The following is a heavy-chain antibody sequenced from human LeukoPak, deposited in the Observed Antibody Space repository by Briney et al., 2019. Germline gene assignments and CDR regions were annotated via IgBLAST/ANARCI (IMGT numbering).Heavy chain of an antibody. D-gene: IGHD3-22*01. Sequence: GGSLRLSCAASGFTFSSYAMSWVRQAPGKGLEWVSAISGSGGSTYYADSVKGRFTISRDNSKNTLYLQMNSLRAEDTAVYYCARAYYYDSSGDDAFDIWGQGTMVTVSS. CDR2: ISGSGGST. CDR1: GFTFSSYA. J-gene: IGHJ3*02. CDR3: ARAYYYDSSGDDAFDI. V-gene: IGHV3-23*01.